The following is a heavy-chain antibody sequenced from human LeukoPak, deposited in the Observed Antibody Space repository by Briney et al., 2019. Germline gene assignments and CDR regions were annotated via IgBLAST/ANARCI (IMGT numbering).Heavy chain of an antibody. V-gene: IGHV4-30-4*08. CDR2: IYYSGST. Sequence: LRLSCAASGFTFSDYYMSWIRQPPGKGLEWIGYIYYSGSTYYNPSLKSRVTISVDTSKNQFSLKLSSVTAADTAVYYCARGAPLDWFDPWGQGTLVTVSS. J-gene: IGHJ5*02. CDR3: ARGAPLDWFDP. CDR1: GFTFSDYY.